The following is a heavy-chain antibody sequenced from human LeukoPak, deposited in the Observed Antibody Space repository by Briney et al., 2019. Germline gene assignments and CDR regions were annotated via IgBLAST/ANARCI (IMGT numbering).Heavy chain of an antibody. D-gene: IGHD1-20*01. Sequence: PGGSLRLSCAASGFTFSDYYMTWMRQAPGKGLEWVSYISTSGSAIYYADSVKGRFAISRDNAKNSLDLQMNSLRAEDTAVYYCAKDREVLNGTYGDFDLWGQGTLVTVSS. J-gene: IGHJ4*02. V-gene: IGHV3-11*01. CDR1: GFTFSDYY. CDR3: AKDREVLNGTYGDFDL. CDR2: ISTSGSAI.